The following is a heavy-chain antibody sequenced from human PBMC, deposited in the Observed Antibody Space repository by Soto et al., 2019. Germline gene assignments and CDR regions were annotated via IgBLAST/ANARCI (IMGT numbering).Heavy chain of an antibody. D-gene: IGHD1-26*01. CDR2: IYTGGAT. Sequence: PGGSLRLSYLACGCEVSHSYMTWGCQAQGKGLEWMSTIYTGGATHYADSGRGRLTISRDNSKNTLYLQVNSLRADDTAVYYCARGRVGSNTCFDSWGRGTLVTVSS. CDR1: GCEVSHSY. V-gene: IGHV3-53*01. CDR3: ARGRVGSNTCFDS. J-gene: IGHJ4*02.